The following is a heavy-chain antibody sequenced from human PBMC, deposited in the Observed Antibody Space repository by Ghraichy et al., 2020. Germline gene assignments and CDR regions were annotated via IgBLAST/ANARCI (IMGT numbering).Heavy chain of an antibody. J-gene: IGHJ4*02. V-gene: IGHV3-23*01. CDR3: AKDNRKGYSSGPTGGDY. CDR1: GFTFSSYA. CDR2: ISGSGGST. D-gene: IGHD6-19*01. Sequence: GESLNISCAASGFTFSSYAMSWVRQAPGKGLEWVSAISGSGGSTYYADSVKGRFTISRDNSKNTLYLQMNSLRAEDTAVYYCAKDNRKGYSSGPTGGDYWGQGTLVTVSS.